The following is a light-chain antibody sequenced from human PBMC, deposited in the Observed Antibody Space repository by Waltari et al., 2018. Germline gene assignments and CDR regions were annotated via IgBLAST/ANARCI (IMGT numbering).Light chain of an antibody. CDR1: SSGVGSYNL. CDR2: EGS. J-gene: IGLJ2*01. Sequence: QSALTQPASVSGSPGQSLTISCTGTSSGVGSYNLVSWYQQHPGKAPKLMIYEGSKRPSGVSNRFSGSKSGNTASLTISGLQAEDEADYYCCSYAGVVFGGGTKLTIL. CDR3: CSYAGVV. V-gene: IGLV2-23*01.